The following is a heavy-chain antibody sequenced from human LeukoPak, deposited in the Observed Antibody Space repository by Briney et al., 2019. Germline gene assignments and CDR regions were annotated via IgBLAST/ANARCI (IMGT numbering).Heavy chain of an antibody. Sequence: GRSLRLSCAASGFTFSSYGMHWVRQAPGKGLEWVAVIWYDGSNKYYADSVKGRITISRDNSKNTLYLQMNSLRAEDTAVYYCARDSYSNYVDYWGQGTLVTVSS. J-gene: IGHJ4*02. D-gene: IGHD4-11*01. V-gene: IGHV3-33*01. CDR1: GFTFSSYG. CDR3: ARDSYSNYVDY. CDR2: IWYDGSNK.